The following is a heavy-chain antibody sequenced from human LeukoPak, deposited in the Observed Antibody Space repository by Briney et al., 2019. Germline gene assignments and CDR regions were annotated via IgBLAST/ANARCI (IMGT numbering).Heavy chain of an antibody. V-gene: IGHV3-7*01. CDR3: AKGAPESIYRDLDH. J-gene: IGHJ4*02. CDR1: GFTLTTYA. CDR2: IKQDGSEK. D-gene: IGHD1-14*01. Sequence: GGSLRLSCAASGFTLTTYAMTWVRQTPGKGLEWVAGIKQDGSEKYYVDSVKGRFTISRNNAQNSLFLQMDSLRVDDTAVYYCAKGAPESIYRDLDHWGQGTLVTVSS.